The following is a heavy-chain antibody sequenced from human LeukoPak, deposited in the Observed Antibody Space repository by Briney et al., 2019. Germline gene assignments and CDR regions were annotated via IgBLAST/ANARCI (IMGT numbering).Heavy chain of an antibody. V-gene: IGHV4-34*01. D-gene: IGHD5-24*01. Sequence: SETLSLTCAVYGGSFSGYYWSRIRQPPGKGLEWIGEINHSGSTNYNPSLKSRVTISVDTSKNQFSLKLSSVTAADTAVYYCARLGDGYTAAGYWGQGTLVTVSS. CDR2: INHSGST. CDR3: ARLGDGYTAAGY. CDR1: GGSFSGYY. J-gene: IGHJ4*02.